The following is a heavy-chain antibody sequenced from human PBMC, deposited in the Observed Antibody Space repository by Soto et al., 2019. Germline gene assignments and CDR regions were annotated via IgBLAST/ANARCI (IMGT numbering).Heavy chain of an antibody. CDR1: GFTFSSYA. Sequence: LRLSCAASGFTFSSYAMSWVRQAPGKGLEWVSAISGSGGSTYYADSVKGRFTISRDNSKNTLYLQMNSLRAEDTAVYYCAKEEAYSSSWYYYYGMDVWGQGTTVTASS. J-gene: IGHJ6*02. D-gene: IGHD6-13*01. CDR3: AKEEAYSSSWYYYYGMDV. CDR2: ISGSGGST. V-gene: IGHV3-23*01.